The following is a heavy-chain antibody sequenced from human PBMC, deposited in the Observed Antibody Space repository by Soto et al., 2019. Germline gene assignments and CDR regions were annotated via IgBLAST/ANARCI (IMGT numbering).Heavy chain of an antibody. CDR3: AKAEGYCSSTSCYKGVYYYYGMDV. CDR2: LSWNSGSI. V-gene: IGHV3-9*01. Sequence: EVQLVESGGGLVQPGRSLRLSCAASGFTFDDYAMHWVRQAPGKGLEWDSGLSWNSGSIGYADPVKGRFTITRDNAKNSLYLQMNSVSADDTALYYCAKAEGYCSSTSCYKGVYYYYGMDVWGQGTTVTVSS. CDR1: GFTFDDYA. D-gene: IGHD2-2*02. J-gene: IGHJ6*02.